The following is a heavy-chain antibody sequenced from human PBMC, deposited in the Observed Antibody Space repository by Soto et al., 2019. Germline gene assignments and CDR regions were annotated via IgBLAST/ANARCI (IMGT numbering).Heavy chain of an antibody. CDR1: GFTFSNYP. CDR2: ISGSGETP. Sequence: PGGSLRLSCAASGFTFSNYPMSWVRQAPGKGLEWVSGISGSGETPYYADSVKGRFTISRDNYKNMLYLQMNSLRAEDTAVYYCAKDPVTTVGVYYFDYWGQGTLVTVSS. D-gene: IGHD4-4*01. J-gene: IGHJ4*02. CDR3: AKDPVTTVGVYYFDY. V-gene: IGHV3-23*01.